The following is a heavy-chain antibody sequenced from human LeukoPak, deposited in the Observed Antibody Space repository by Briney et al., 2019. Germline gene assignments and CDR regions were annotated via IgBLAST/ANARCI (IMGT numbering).Heavy chain of an antibody. D-gene: IGHD4-11*01. CDR2: IYYSGST. J-gene: IGHJ5*02. Sequence: SETLSLTCTVSGGSISSGDYYWSWIRQPPGKGLEWIGYIYYSGSTYYNPSLKSRGAISVDTSKNQFSLKLNSVTAADTAVYYCAGGLHRVTTRRYNWFDPWGQGTLVTVSS. V-gene: IGHV4-30-4*01. CDR1: GGSISSGDYY. CDR3: AGGLHRVTTRRYNWFDP.